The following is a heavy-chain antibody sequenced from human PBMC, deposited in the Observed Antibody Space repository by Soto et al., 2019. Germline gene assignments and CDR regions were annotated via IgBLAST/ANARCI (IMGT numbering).Heavy chain of an antibody. V-gene: IGHV5-51*01. CDR1: GYSFTSYW. D-gene: IGHD6-13*01. CDR2: IYPGDSDT. J-gene: IGHJ5*02. CDR3: ARHNRYISTWFEGGFDP. Sequence: GESLKISCKGSGYSFTSYWIGWVRQMPGKGLEWMGIIYPGDSDTRYSPSFQGQVTISADKSISTAYLQWSSLKASDTAMYYCARHNRYISTWFEGGFDPWGQGTLVTVSS.